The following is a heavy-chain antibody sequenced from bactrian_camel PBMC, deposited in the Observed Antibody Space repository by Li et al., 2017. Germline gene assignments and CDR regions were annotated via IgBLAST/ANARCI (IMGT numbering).Heavy chain of an antibody. J-gene: IGHJ4*01. CDR1: GWAYSRYC. D-gene: IGHD1*01. V-gene: IGHV3S1*01. CDR2: IDTGDGST. CDR3: AVATGVVCGLESHWYDY. Sequence: HVQLVESGGGSVQAGGSLRLSCDRSGWAYSRYCMGWFRQAPGKEREGVAAIDTGDGSTYYLNSVEGRFTISHDNAKNTLYLQMNSLKPEDSAMYYCAVATGVVCGLESHWYDYWGRGTQVTVS.